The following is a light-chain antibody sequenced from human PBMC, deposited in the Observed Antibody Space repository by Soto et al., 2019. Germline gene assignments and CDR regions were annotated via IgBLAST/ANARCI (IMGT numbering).Light chain of an antibody. J-gene: IGKJ4*01. CDR1: QDIAGF. Sequence: DIQVTQSPSSVSASVGDRVTITCRASQDIAGFLAWYQHKPGRAPELXIRSASSLQSGVPSRFSGSGYGTDFNLTISSLQPEDFATYYCQQPNSFPLTFGGGTKVDIK. CDR3: QQPNSFPLT. V-gene: IGKV1-12*01. CDR2: SAS.